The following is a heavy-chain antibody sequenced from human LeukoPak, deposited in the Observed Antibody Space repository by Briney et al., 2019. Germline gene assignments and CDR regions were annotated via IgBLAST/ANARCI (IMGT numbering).Heavy chain of an antibody. CDR2: IKEDGSDK. CDR3: ATWNSDWEFAY. J-gene: IGHJ4*02. V-gene: IGHV3-7*05. CDR1: GFTFSGSW. Sequence: PGGSLTLSCAASGFTFSGSWMTWVRQAPGKGLERVAHIKEDGSDKYYVDSVTGRFTISRDNTKNSLYLQMSSLRAEDTAVYYCATWNSDWEFAYWGQGTLVSVSS. D-gene: IGHD1/OR15-1a*01.